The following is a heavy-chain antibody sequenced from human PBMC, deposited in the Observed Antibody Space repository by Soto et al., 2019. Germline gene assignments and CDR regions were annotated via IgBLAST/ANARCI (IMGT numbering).Heavy chain of an antibody. D-gene: IGHD6-13*01. CDR3: ARGPYVAAAGNDY. Sequence: ASVKVSCKSSRDTFSSYCITWVRHAPGQGLEWMGWISADTGNTNYAQKLQGRVTMTTDTSTNTAYMELRSLRSDDTAVYYCARGPYVAAAGNDYWGQGTLVTVS. CDR1: RDTFSSYC. CDR2: ISADTGNT. V-gene: IGHV1-18*01. J-gene: IGHJ4*02.